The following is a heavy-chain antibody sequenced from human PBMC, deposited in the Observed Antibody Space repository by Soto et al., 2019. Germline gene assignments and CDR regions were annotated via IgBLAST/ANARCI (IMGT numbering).Heavy chain of an antibody. Sequence: VSLRLSCAASGFTFNIYGMHWVRQAPGKGLEWVANIKQDGSEIYYVDSVKGRFTISRDNAENSLYLQMNSLRAEDTAVYYCARDPVCSGGSCYDYWGQGTLVTVSS. CDR3: ARDPVCSGGSCYDY. CDR1: GFTFNIYG. J-gene: IGHJ4*02. V-gene: IGHV3-7*01. D-gene: IGHD2-15*01. CDR2: IKQDGSEI.